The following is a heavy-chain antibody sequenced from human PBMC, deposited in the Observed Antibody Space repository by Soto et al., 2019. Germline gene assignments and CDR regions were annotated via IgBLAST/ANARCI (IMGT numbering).Heavy chain of an antibody. CDR1: GFTFSSYG. Sequence: QVQLVESGGGVVQPGWSLRLSCVASGFTFSSYGMHWVRQAPGKGLEWVAIISYDGSNTYYADSVKGRFTISRDNSKNTLSLQMNSLRAEDTSVYYCAKEGGLSGSYYISSSYYFDYWGQGTLVTVSS. J-gene: IGHJ4*02. V-gene: IGHV3-30*18. D-gene: IGHD1-26*01. CDR2: ISYDGSNT. CDR3: AKEGGLSGSYYISSSYYFDY.